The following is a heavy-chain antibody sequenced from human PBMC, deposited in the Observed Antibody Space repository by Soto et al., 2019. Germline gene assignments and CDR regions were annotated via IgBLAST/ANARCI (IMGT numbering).Heavy chain of an antibody. J-gene: IGHJ3*02. Sequence: GESLKISCKGSGYSFTSYWISWVRQMPGKGLEWMGRIDPSDSYTNYSPSFQGDVTISADKSFSTAYLQWSSLEASDTAIYFCASDSHCDGGNCPMGGFDMWGQGTMVTVSS. CDR3: ASDSHCDGGNCPMGGFDM. CDR1: GYSFTSYW. D-gene: IGHD2-15*01. CDR2: IDPSDSYT. V-gene: IGHV5-10-1*01.